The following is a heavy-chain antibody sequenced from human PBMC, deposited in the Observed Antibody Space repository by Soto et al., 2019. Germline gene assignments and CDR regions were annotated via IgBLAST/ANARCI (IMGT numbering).Heavy chain of an antibody. J-gene: IGHJ4*02. CDR3: AAIRSEATPYDYVWGSYRRRDY. CDR2: IVVGSGNT. D-gene: IGHD3-16*02. CDR1: GFTFTSSA. Sequence: GASVKVSCKASGFTFTSSAVQWVRQARGQRLEWIGWIVVGSGNTNYAQKFQERVTITRDMSTSTAYMELSSLRSEDTAVYYCAAIRSEATPYDYVWGSYRRRDYWGQGTLVAVSS. V-gene: IGHV1-58*01.